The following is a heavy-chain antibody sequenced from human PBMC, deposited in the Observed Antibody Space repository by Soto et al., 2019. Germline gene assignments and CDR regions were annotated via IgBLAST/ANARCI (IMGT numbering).Heavy chain of an antibody. CDR3: AKALVGEVGATDY. CDR2: INPSGGST. V-gene: IGHV1-46*04. Sequence: GASVKVSCKASGYTFTSYYMHWVRQAPGQGLEWMGIINPSGGSTSYADSVKGRFTISRDNSRNTLYLQMNSLGAEDAALYYCAKALVGEVGATDYWGQGTLVTVSS. J-gene: IGHJ4*02. CDR1: GYTFTSYY. D-gene: IGHD1-26*01.